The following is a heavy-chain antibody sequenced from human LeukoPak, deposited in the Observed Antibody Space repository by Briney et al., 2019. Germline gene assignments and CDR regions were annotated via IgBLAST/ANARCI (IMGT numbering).Heavy chain of an antibody. CDR1: GSIFTSYW. Sequence: HGASLQISCQGSGSIFTSYWIAWVRQLPGRGLEWMGIIFPDDSDTRYSPSFQGLITISADKSINTAYLQWSSLKASDTAMYYCARHSDITVADSWGQGTLVTVSS. CDR3: ARHSDITVADS. V-gene: IGHV5-51*01. D-gene: IGHD6-19*01. CDR2: IFPDDSDT. J-gene: IGHJ5*01.